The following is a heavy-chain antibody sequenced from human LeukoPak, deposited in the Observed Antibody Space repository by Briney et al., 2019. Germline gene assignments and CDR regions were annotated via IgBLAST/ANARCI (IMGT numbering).Heavy chain of an antibody. CDR2: ISGSGGST. CDR3: AKGSVAVAGSDFDY. Sequence: GGTLRLSCAASGFTFSSYGMSWVRQAPGKGLEWVSAISGSGGSTYYADSVKGRFTISRDNSKNTLYLQMNSLRAEDTAVYYCAKGSVAVAGSDFDYWGQGTLVTVSS. V-gene: IGHV3-23*01. J-gene: IGHJ4*02. CDR1: GFTFSSYG. D-gene: IGHD6-19*01.